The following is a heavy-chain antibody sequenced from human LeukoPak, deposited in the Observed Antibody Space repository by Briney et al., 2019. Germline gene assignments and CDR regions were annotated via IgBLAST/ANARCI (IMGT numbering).Heavy chain of an antibody. D-gene: IGHD1-26*01. CDR3: AKDIIRVGATGMTRGPDY. Sequence: GGSLRLSCAASGFTFSSYGMHWVRQAPGKGLEWVAVISYDGSNKYYADSVKGRFTISRDNSKNTLYLQMNSLRAEDTAVYYCAKDIIRVGATGMTRGPDYWGQGTLVTVSS. CDR1: GFTFSSYG. CDR2: ISYDGSNK. J-gene: IGHJ4*02. V-gene: IGHV3-30*18.